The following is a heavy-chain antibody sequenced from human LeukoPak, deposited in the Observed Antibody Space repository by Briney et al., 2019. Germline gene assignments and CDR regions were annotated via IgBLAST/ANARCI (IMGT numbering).Heavy chain of an antibody. V-gene: IGHV4-39*07. CDR2: VYYSGST. J-gene: IGHJ3*02. CDR3: TRVFGAAPWFGESADVFNI. Sequence: SETLSLTCTVSGASISSSAHYWGWIRQPPGGGLEWIGSVYYSGSTYYNPSLKSRVTISIDTSKNQFSLKLSSVTAADTAVYYCTRVFGAAPWFGESADVFNIWGQGTMVTVSS. D-gene: IGHD3-10*01. CDR1: GASISSSAHY.